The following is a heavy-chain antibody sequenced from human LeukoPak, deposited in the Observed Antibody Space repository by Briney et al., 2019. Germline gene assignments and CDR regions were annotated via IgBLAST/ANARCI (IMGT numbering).Heavy chain of an antibody. CDR3: ARIYYGSGRFFDY. D-gene: IGHD3-10*01. J-gene: IGHJ4*02. Sequence: GGSLRLSCATSGFTISDYYMSWVRQAPGKGLEWVSVIYSAGGTFYADSVKGRFTISRDNSKTTLYLQLNSLRAEDTAVYYCARIYYGSGRFFDYWGQGTLVTVSS. V-gene: IGHV3-53*01. CDR2: IYSAGGT. CDR1: GFTISDYY.